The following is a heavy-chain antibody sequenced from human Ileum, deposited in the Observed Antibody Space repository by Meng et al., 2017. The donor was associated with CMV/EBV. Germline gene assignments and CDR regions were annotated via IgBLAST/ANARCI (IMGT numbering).Heavy chain of an antibody. Sequence: VHLVQSGVEVKNIGASVKVSCKASGYTFSSYSFSWVRQAPGQGLEWMGWISAYNGDIKYAQKFRDRVTMTTDTSTSTAYMDLRGLRSDDTAVYYCARDHASSSQLLDYWGQGTLVTVSS. J-gene: IGHJ4*02. CDR1: GYTFSSYS. D-gene: IGHD6-6*01. CDR2: ISAYNGDI. CDR3: ARDHASSSQLLDY. V-gene: IGHV1-18*04.